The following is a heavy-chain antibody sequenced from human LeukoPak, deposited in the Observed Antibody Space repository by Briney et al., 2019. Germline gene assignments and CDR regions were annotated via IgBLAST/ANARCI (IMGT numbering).Heavy chain of an antibody. CDR2: IYHSGST. V-gene: IGHV4-38-2*02. D-gene: IGHD6-19*01. J-gene: IGHJ4*02. Sequence: KPSETLSLTCTVSGYSISSGYCWGWIRQPPGKGLEWIGSIYHSGSTHYNPSLKSRVTISVDTSKNQFSLKLNSVTAADTAVYYCARDQGGSGWYSAFDYWGQGILVTVSS. CDR1: GYSISSGYC. CDR3: ARDQGGSGWYSAFDY.